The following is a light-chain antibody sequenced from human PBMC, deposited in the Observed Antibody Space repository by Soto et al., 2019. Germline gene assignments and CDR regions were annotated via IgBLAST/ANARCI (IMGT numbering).Light chain of an antibody. J-gene: IGKJ4*01. Sequence: DIQMTQSPPTRSASVGDRVTMTCRASQSISNSLARYQQKPGTAPKLLIYRASALQSGVPSRFSGSGSGTEFTLTIDSLQPDDFATFYCQQYSTYPLTFGGGTRVDIK. CDR1: QSISNS. V-gene: IGKV1-5*03. CDR3: QQYSTYPLT. CDR2: RAS.